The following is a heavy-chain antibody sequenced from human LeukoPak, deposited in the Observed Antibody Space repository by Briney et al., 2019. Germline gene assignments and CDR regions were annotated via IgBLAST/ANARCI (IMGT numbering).Heavy chain of an antibody. J-gene: IGHJ3*02. CDR2: INPSGGST. Sequence: ASVKVSCKASGYTFTSYYMHWVRQAPGQGLEWMGIINPSGGSTSYAQKFQGRVTMTRDMSTSTVYMELSSLRSEDTAVYYCARDQAYGGNPDAFDIWGQGTMVTVSS. V-gene: IGHV1-46*01. CDR1: GYTFTSYY. CDR3: ARDQAYGGNPDAFDI. D-gene: IGHD4-23*01.